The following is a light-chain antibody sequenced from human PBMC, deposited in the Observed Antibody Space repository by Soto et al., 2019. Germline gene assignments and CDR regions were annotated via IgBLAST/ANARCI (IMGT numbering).Light chain of an antibody. J-gene: IGKJ1*01. CDR3: QQYYRTPPT. CDR2: WAS. V-gene: IGKV4-1*01. Sequence: DIVMTQSPVSLAVSLGERATINCKSSQSVLYSSNNKNYLAWYQQKSGQSPKLLIYWASTRESGVPDRFSGSGSGTDFTLTISSLQAEDVAVYYCQQYYRTPPTFGQGTKVEIK. CDR1: QSVLYSSNNKNY.